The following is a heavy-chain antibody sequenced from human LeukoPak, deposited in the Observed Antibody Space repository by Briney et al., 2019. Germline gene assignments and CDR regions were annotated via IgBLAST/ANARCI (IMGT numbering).Heavy chain of an antibody. Sequence: SQTLSLTCTVSGGSFSSSSYYWGWIGKPPGKGLEWIGSIYYSGSTYYKPSLKSRVTISVDTSKNQFSLKLSSVTAADTAVYYCARSRRVYSGFDWFNPWGQGTLVTVSS. CDR2: IYYSGST. V-gene: IGHV4-39*01. CDR1: GGSFSSSSYY. J-gene: IGHJ5*02. D-gene: IGHD5-12*01. CDR3: ARSRRVYSGFDWFNP.